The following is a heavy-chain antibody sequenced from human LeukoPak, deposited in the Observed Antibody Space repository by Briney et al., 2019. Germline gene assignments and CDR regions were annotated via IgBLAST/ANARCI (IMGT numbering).Heavy chain of an antibody. J-gene: IGHJ5*02. CDR2: ISGSGGST. Sequence: GSLRLSCAASGFTFSNYAMSWVRQAPGKGLEWVSAISGSGGSTHYAASVEGRFTISRDNAKNSLYLQMNSLRAEDTAVYYCARDEPRDIVVVPAATWGQGTLVTVSS. CDR1: GFTFSNYA. CDR3: ARDEPRDIVVVPAAT. D-gene: IGHD2-2*01. V-gene: IGHV3-23*01.